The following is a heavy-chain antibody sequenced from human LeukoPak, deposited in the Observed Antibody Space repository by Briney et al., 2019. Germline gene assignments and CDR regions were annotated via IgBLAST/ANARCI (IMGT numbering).Heavy chain of an antibody. J-gene: IGHJ5*02. Sequence: GGSLRLSCAASGFTFGNYAMSWVRQAPGKGLEWVSAISGSGTSTYYTDSVKGRFTISRDNSKNTLYLQMNSLRAEDTAVYYCARDSGFRYYDSSGYSNWFDPWGQGTLVTVSS. CDR2: ISGSGTST. CDR3: ARDSGFRYYDSSGYSNWFDP. D-gene: IGHD3-22*01. V-gene: IGHV3-23*01. CDR1: GFTFGNYA.